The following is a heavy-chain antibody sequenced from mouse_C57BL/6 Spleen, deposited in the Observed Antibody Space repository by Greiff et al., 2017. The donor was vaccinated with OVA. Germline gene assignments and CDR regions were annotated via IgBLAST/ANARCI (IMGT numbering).Heavy chain of an antibody. J-gene: IGHJ3*01. Sequence: QVQLKQSGPGLVQPSQSLSITCTVSGFSLTSYGVHWVRQSPGKGLEWLGVIWGGGSTDYNAAFISRLSISKDNSKSQVFFKMNSLQADDTAIYYCARTVPKGAWFAYWGQGTLVTVSA. D-gene: IGHD1-3*01. CDR2: IWGGGST. CDR3: ARTVPKGAWFAY. CDR1: GFSLTSYG. V-gene: IGHV2-2*01.